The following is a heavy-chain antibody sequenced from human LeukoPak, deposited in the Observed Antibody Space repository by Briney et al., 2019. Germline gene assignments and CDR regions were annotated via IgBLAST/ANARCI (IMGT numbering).Heavy chain of an antibody. J-gene: IGHJ4*02. CDR2: ISGSGGST. CDR3: AREDASSWDY. V-gene: IGHV3-23*01. CDR1: GFSFSSYA. Sequence: GGSLRLSCAASGFSFSSYAMSWVRQAPGKGLEWVSAISGSGGSTYYADSVKGRFTISRDNAKNSLYLQMNSLRAEDTAVYYCAREDASSWDYWGQGILVTVSS. D-gene: IGHD6-13*01.